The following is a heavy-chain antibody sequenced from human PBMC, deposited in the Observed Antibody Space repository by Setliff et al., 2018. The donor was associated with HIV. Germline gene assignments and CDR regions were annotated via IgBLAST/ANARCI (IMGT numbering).Heavy chain of an antibody. D-gene: IGHD3-3*01. J-gene: IGHJ4*02. CDR1: GFSFTSHA. CDR3: AKPRRYNTYYFDH. Sequence: PGGSLRLSCAASGFSFTSHAMNWVRQAPGKGLEWVSIASPSGGTTYYADSVKGRFTISRDNSKSTLYLQMNSLKTEDTAVYYCAKPRRYNTYYFDHWGQGTLVTVSS. CDR2: ASPSGGTT. V-gene: IGHV3-23*01.